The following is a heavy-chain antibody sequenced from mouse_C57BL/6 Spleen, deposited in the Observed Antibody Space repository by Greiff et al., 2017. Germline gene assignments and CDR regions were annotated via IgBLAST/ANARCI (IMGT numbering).Heavy chain of an antibody. Sequence: VHLVESGAELVKPGASVKMSCKASGYTFTTYPIEWMKQNHGKSLEWIGNFHPYNDDTKYNEKFKGKATLTVEKSSSTVYLELSRLTSDDSAVYYCARSRPYSNYDYAMDYWGQGTSVTVSS. D-gene: IGHD2-5*01. CDR1: GYTFTTYP. V-gene: IGHV1-47*01. CDR2: FHPYNDDT. J-gene: IGHJ4*01. CDR3: ARSRPYSNYDYAMDY.